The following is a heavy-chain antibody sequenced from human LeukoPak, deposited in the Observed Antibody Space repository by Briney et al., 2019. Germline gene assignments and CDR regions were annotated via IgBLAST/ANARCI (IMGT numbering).Heavy chain of an antibody. D-gene: IGHD4-23*01. J-gene: IGHJ5*02. V-gene: IGHV1-18*01. CDR1: GYTFTSYG. CDR2: ISAYNGNT. CDR3: ARIFLSVVAPKRWFDP. Sequence: GASVTVSCKTSGYTFTSYGISWVRQAPGQGLEWMGWISAYNGNTNYAQKLQGRVTMTTDTSTSTAYMELRSLRSDDTAVYYCARIFLSVVAPKRWFDPWGQGTLVTVSS.